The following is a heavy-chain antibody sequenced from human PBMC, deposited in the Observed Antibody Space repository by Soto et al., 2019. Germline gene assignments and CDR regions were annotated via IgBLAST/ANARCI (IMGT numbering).Heavy chain of an antibody. CDR1: GYTFTGYY. Sequence: ASVKVSCKASGYTFTGYYMHWVRQAPGQGLEWMGWINPNSGGTDYAQKFQGWVTMTRDTSISTAYMELSRLRSDDTAVYYWARAGGYSSGVMVYWGQGTRVTVSS. V-gene: IGHV1-2*04. D-gene: IGHD6-19*01. CDR3: ARAGGYSSGVMVY. CDR2: INPNSGGT. J-gene: IGHJ4*02.